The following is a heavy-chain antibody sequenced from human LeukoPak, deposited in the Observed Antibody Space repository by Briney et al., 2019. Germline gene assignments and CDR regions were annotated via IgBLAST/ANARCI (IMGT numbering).Heavy chain of an antibody. Sequence: PSGTLSLTCDVSGDSISSGTWWSWVRQPPGQGLEWIGEVFHTGSTKCNPSLKSRVTMSVDKSTNQYSLKLTSVTAADTAVYYCASSNAYNWFDPWGQGTLVTVSS. CDR1: GDSISSGTW. V-gene: IGHV4-4*02. CDR3: ASSNAYNWFDP. CDR2: VFHTGST. J-gene: IGHJ5*02.